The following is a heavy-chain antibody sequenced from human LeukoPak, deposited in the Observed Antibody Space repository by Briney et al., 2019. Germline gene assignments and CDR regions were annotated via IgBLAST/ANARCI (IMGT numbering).Heavy chain of an antibody. CDR2: IYYSGST. CDR3: ARYYYDSSGYPYFDY. D-gene: IGHD3-22*01. J-gene: IGHJ4*02. CDR1: GGSISSSSYY. Sequence: PSETLSLTCTVSGGSISSSSYYWGWIRQPPGKGLEWIGSIYYSGSTYYNPSLKSRVTISVDTSKNQFSLKLSSVTAADTAVYYCARYYYDSSGYPYFDYWGQGTLVTVSS. V-gene: IGHV4-39*01.